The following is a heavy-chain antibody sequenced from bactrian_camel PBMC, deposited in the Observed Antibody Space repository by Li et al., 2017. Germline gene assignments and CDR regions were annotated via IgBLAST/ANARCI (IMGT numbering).Heavy chain of an antibody. CDR1: GVTTGTVC. CDR3: AADYRRGWSCSVGRQDFNN. V-gene: IGHV3S6*01. Sequence: HVQLVESGGGSVQPGGSLTLSCAASGVTTGTVCMAWFRQAVGKFREGIAHLESDGDEAYADSVKGRFTISKDMAKRTLYLQMNDLTPDDTAMYYCAADYRRGWSCSVGRQDFNNWGQGTQVTVS. J-gene: IGHJ4*01. D-gene: IGHD1*01. CDR2: LESDGDE.